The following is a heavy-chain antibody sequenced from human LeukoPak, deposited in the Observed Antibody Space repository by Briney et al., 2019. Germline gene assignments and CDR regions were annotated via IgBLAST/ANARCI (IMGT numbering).Heavy chain of an antibody. V-gene: IGHV4-38-2*02. J-gene: IGHJ4*02. D-gene: IGHD6-13*01. CDR1: GYSISSGYY. CDR2: IYHSGST. CDR3: ARGQRIYSSSWGVYFDY. Sequence: PSETLSLTCTVSGYSISSGYYWGWIRQPPGKGLEWIGSIYHSGSTYYNPSLKSRVTISVDTSKNQFSLKLSSVTAADTAVYYCARGQRIYSSSWGVYFDYWGQGTLVTVSS.